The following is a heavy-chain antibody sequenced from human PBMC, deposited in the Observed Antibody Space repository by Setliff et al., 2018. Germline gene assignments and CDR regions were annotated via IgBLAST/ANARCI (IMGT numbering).Heavy chain of an antibody. V-gene: IGHV3-23*01. CDR1: GFTFRSYA. D-gene: IGHD2-15*01. CDR2: ISDSGGST. J-gene: IGHJ4*02. Sequence: GGSLRLSCAASGFTFRSYAMSWVRQAPGKGLEWVSVISDSGGSTYYADSVKGRFTISRDNSKNTLYLQMLSLKSEDTAVYYCARGPCSGGSCYYQDYWGQGTLVTVSS. CDR3: ARGPCSGGSCYYQDY.